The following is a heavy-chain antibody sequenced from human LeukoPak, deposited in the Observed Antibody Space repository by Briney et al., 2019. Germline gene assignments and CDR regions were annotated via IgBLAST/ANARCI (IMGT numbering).Heavy chain of an antibody. J-gene: IGHJ4*02. Sequence: GGSLRLSCAASGFTFDDYAMHWVRQAPGKGLEWVSGISWNSGSIGYADSVKGRFTISRDNAKNSLYLQMNSLRAEDTALYYCAKGIRSTGTYYFDYWGQRTLVTVSS. CDR1: GFTFDDYA. V-gene: IGHV3-9*01. CDR2: ISWNSGSI. D-gene: IGHD1-14*01. CDR3: AKGIRSTGTYYFDY.